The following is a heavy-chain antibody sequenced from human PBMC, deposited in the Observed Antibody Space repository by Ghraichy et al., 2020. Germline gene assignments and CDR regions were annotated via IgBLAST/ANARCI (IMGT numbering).Heavy chain of an antibody. CDR1: GGSFSGYY. CDR3: ARGNPTGYSSGWLPGY. V-gene: IGHV4-34*01. J-gene: IGHJ4*02. CDR2: INHSGST. Sequence: SETLSLTCAVYGGSFSGYYWSWIRQPPGKGLEWIGEINHSGSTNYNPSLKSRVTISVDTSKNQFSLKLSSVTAADTAVYYCARGNPTGYSSGWLPGYWGQGTLVTVSS. D-gene: IGHD6-19*01.